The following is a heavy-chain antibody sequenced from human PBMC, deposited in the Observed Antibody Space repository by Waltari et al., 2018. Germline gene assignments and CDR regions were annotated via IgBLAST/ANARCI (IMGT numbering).Heavy chain of an antibody. D-gene: IGHD1-26*01. J-gene: IGHJ6*02. Sequence: EVQLLESGGGLVQPGGSLRLSCAASGFTFSSYAMSWVRQAPGKGLEWVAAISGSGGSTYYADSVKGRFTISRDNSKNTLYLQMNSLRAEDTAVYYCAKAIVYYYYGMDVWGQGTTVTVSS. CDR3: AKAIVYYYYGMDV. CDR1: GFTFSSYA. V-gene: IGHV3-23*01. CDR2: ISGSGGST.